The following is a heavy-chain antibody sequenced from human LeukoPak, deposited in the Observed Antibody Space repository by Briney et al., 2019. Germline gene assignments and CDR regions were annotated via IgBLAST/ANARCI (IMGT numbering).Heavy chain of an antibody. D-gene: IGHD1-1*01. V-gene: IGHV4-31*03. CDR1: GDSLTTDDSF. CDR3: ARDGYINDAFDI. CDR2: IHYRGTT. J-gene: IGHJ3*02. Sequence: TLSLTCTVSGDSLTTDDSFWSWLRQFPGKGLEWIGYIHYRGTTNYNPSLKSRLSMSIDMSKDQFSLNLTSVTAADTAIYYCARDGYINDAFDIWGQGIVVTVSS.